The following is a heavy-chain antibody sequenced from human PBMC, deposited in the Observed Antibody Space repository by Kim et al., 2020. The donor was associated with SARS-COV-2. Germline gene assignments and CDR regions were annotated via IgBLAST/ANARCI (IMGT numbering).Heavy chain of an antibody. Sequence: YYADPVKGRFTISRDNSKNTLYLQMNSLRAEDTAVYYCARDEDGPLTFDYWGQGTLVTVSS. V-gene: IGHV3-33*01. CDR3: ARDEDGPLTFDY. J-gene: IGHJ4*02. D-gene: IGHD7-27*01.